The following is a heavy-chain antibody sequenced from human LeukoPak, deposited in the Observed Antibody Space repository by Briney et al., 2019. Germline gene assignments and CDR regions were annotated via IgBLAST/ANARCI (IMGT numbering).Heavy chain of an antibody. CDR3: AKGELSYYGGQPQGDYYYYYGMDV. J-gene: IGHJ6*02. V-gene: IGHV3-30*18. D-gene: IGHD4-23*01. Sequence: PGRSLRLPCAASGFTFSSYGMHWVRQAPGKGLEWVAVISYDGSNKYYADSVKGRFTISRDNSKNTLYLQMNSLRAEDTAVYYCAKGELSYYGGQPQGDYYYYYGMDVWGQGTTVTVSS. CDR2: ISYDGSNK. CDR1: GFTFSSYG.